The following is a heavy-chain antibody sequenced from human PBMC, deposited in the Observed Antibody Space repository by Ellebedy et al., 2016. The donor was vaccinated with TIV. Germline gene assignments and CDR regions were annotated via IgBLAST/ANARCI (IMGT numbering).Heavy chain of an antibody. CDR1: GGSISPHY. CDR3: ARDPALPRRRFDT. V-gene: IGHV4-59*11. J-gene: IGHJ5*02. D-gene: IGHD1-1*01. Sequence: MPSETLSLTCTVSGGSISPHYWNWIRQPPGKGLEWIGYFYYSGSTNYNPTLKSRVTISADTSKNQLSLNLTSVTAADTAVYYCARDPALPRRRFDTWGQGTLVTVSS. CDR2: FYYSGST.